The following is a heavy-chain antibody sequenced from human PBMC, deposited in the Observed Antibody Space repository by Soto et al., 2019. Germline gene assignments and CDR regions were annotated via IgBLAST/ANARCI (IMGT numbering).Heavy chain of an antibody. CDR3: ARDWGNYYYGMDV. J-gene: IGHJ6*02. D-gene: IGHD7-27*01. V-gene: IGHV1-3*01. CDR1: GYTFTSYA. CDR2: INADNGNT. Sequence: QVQLVQSGAEVKKPGASVKVSCKASGYTFTSYAIHWVRQAPGQRLEWMGWINADNGNTKYSQKLQGRVTITRDTSESKAHMEVSSLRSEDAAVYYCARDWGNYYYGMDVWGQGTTVTVSS.